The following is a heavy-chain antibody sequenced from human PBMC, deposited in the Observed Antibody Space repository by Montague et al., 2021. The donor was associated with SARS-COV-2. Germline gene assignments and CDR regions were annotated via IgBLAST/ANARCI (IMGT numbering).Heavy chain of an antibody. J-gene: IGHJ6*02. CDR1: GGSMSGYN. CDR3: ARGINSAGSYYYHLDV. Sequence: SETLSLTCNVAGGSMSGYNWSWIRQPPGKGLQWIGSMYNSENTSYIPSLKSRVAISVDTSKKQFSLRLSSVTAADTAVYFCARGINSAGSYYYHLDVWGQGTTVTVSS. V-gene: IGHV4-59*01. CDR2: MYNSENT. D-gene: IGHD2-21*01.